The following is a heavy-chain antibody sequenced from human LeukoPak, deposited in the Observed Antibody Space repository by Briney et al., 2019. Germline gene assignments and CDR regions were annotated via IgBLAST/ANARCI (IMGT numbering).Heavy chain of an antibody. CDR1: GGSISSYY. V-gene: IGHV4-59*08. Sequence: SETLSLTSTVSGGSISSYYWSWIRQPPGKGLEWIGYIYYSGSTNYNPSLKSRVTISVDTSKNQFSLKLSSVTAADTAVYYCARLNYYGSGSYYRYNWFDPWGQGTLVTVSS. J-gene: IGHJ5*02. D-gene: IGHD3-10*01. CDR2: IYYSGST. CDR3: ARLNYYGSGSYYRYNWFDP.